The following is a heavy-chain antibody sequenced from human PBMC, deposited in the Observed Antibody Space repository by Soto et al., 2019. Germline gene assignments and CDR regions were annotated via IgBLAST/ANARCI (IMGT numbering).Heavy chain of an antibody. CDR2: IYHSGST. J-gene: IGHJ6*02. D-gene: IGHD2-2*01. CDR1: SGSISSSNW. V-gene: IGHV4-4*02. CDR3: ATQPLARYCSSTSCLHYDGMDV. Sequence: PSETLSLTCAVSSGSISSSNWWSWVRQPPGKGLEWIGEIYHSGSTNYNPSLKSRVTISVDKSKNQFSLKLSSVTAADTSVYYCATQPLARYCSSTSCLHYDGMDVWGQGTTVTVSS.